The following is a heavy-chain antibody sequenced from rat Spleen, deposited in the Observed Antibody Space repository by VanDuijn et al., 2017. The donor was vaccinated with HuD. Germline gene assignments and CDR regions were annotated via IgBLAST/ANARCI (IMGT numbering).Heavy chain of an antibody. Sequence: EVKLVESGGGLVQPGRSLKLSCAASGFNFNDYWMGWVRQAPGKGLEWIGEINKDSRTKNFRPSLKDKLTISRDNAQNTLFLEMSRLGSEDTAIYYCVREEFGVNYWGQGVMVTVSS. CDR2: INKDSRTK. CDR3: VREEFGVNY. D-gene: IGHD4-5*01. J-gene: IGHJ2*01. CDR1: GFNFNDYW. V-gene: IGHV4-2*01.